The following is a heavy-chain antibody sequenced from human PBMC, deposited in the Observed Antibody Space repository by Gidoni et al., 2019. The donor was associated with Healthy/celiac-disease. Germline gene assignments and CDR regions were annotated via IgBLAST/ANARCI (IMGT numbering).Heavy chain of an antibody. CDR1: GVTFSSYA. V-gene: IGHV1-69*06. Sequence: QVQLVQSGAEVKKPGSSVKVSCQASGVTFSSYAISWVRQPPGQGLEWMGGIIPKCGKANDAQKLQGRVTITADKSTSTAYMELSSLGSEDTAVYYCARERKGGGYCSSTSCFTRYYYYGMDVWAKGPRSPSP. D-gene: IGHD2-2*01. CDR3: ARERKGGGYCSSTSCFTRYYYYGMDV. CDR2: IIPKCGKA. J-gene: IGHJ6*02.